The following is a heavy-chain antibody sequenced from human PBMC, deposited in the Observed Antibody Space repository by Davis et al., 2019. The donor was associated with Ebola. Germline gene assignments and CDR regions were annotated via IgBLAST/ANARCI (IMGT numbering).Heavy chain of an antibody. CDR1: GGTFSSYA. D-gene: IGHD2-15*01. V-gene: IGHV1-69*13. Sequence: SVKVSCKASGGTFSSYAISWVRQAPGQGLEWMGGIIPISGTANYAQKFQGRVTITADESTSTAYMELSSLRSEDTAVYYCARGYCSGGSCYFDYWGQGTLVTVSS. J-gene: IGHJ4*02. CDR3: ARGYCSGGSCYFDY. CDR2: IIPISGTA.